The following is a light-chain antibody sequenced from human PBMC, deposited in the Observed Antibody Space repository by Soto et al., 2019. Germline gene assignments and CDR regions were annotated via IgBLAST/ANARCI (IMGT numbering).Light chain of an antibody. V-gene: IGKV3-11*01. J-gene: IGKJ2*01. CDR3: QQRSNWPRT. CDR1: QSVTSY. Sequence: EIVLTQSPATLSLSPGERATLTCRASQSVTSYLVWYQHKPGQAPRLLIHDASNRATGIPARFSGSGSGTDVTLTISSLEPEDFAVYYCQQRSNWPRTFGQGTKVQIK. CDR2: DAS.